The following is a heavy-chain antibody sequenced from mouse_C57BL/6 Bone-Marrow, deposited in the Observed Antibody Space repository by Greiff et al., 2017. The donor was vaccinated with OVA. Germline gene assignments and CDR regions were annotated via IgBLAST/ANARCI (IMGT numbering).Heavy chain of an antibody. V-gene: IGHV2-9-1*01. Sequence: VKLMESGPGLVAPSQSLSITCTVSGFSLTSYAISWVSQPPGKGLEWLGVIWTGGGTNYNSALKSRLSISKDNSKSQVFLKMNSLQTDDTARYYCARNSDGNFLFAYWGQGTLVTVSA. D-gene: IGHD2-1*01. J-gene: IGHJ3*01. CDR1: GFSLTSYA. CDR2: IWTGGGT. CDR3: ARNSDGNFLFAY.